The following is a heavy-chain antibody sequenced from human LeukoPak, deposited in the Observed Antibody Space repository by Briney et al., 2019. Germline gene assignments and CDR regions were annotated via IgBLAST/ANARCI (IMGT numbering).Heavy chain of an antibody. D-gene: IGHD4/OR15-4a*01. V-gene: IGHV4-59*08. CDR2: IYYSGST. CDR1: GGSTSSYY. CDR3: ARSMVDGIYYGMDV. J-gene: IGHJ6*02. Sequence: SETLSLTCTVSGGSTSSYYWSWIRQPPGRGLEWIGYIYYSGSTNYNPSLKSRVTISVDTSKNQFSLKLSSVTAADTAVYYCARSMVDGIYYGMDVWGQGTTVTVSS.